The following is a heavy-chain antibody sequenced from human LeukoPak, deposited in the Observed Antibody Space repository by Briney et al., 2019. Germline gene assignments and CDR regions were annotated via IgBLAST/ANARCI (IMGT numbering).Heavy chain of an antibody. V-gene: IGHV4-39*01. Sequence: PSETLSLTCTVSGGSVSSSSYCWGWLRQPPGKGLEWIVSIYYSASTYYNPSLKSRVTTSVDTSKNQFSLKLSSVTAADTAVYYWARHPCRGYYYDSSGYQGAFDYWGQGTLVTVSS. CDR1: GGSVSSSSYC. CDR3: ARHPCRGYYYDSSGYQGAFDY. J-gene: IGHJ4*02. CDR2: IYYSAST. D-gene: IGHD3-22*01.